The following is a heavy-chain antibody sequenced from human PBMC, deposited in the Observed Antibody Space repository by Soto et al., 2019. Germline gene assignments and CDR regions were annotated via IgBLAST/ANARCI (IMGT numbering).Heavy chain of an antibody. Sequence: QVPLVESGGGVVQPGRSLRLSCEASGFTFSSYGMHWVRQAPGKGLEWLAIISYDGTYKYYADCVRGRFTISRDNSKNTLYLQMNSLRAEDTALYYCAKDSVGATLYYNGMDVWGLGTTVTVSS. CDR3: AKDSVGATLYYNGMDV. J-gene: IGHJ6*02. CDR2: ISYDGTYK. CDR1: GFTFSSYG. D-gene: IGHD1-26*01. V-gene: IGHV3-30*18.